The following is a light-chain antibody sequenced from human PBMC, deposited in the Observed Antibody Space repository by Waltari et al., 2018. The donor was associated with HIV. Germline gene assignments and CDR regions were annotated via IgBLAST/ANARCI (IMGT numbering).Light chain of an antibody. CDR1: SSEVAGHNY. Sequence: QSVLTQPASVSGSPGQSITSPCNGTSSEVAGHNYVAWYQQHPGKAPKLMIYEVSNRPSGVSNRFSGSKSGNTASLTISGLQAEDEADYYCSSYTSSSTPYVFGTGTKVTVL. CDR3: SSYTSSSTPYV. V-gene: IGLV2-14*01. J-gene: IGLJ1*01. CDR2: EVS.